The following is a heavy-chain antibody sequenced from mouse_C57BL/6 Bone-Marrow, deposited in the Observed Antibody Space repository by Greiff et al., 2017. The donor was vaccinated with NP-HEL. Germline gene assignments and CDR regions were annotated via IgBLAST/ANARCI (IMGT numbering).Heavy chain of an antibody. Sequence: QVHVKQSGPGLVAPSQSLSITCTVSGFSLTSYAISWVRQPPGKGLEWLGVIWTGGGTNYNSALKSRLSISKDNSKCQVLLKMNSLQTDDTARYYCAGYYYGSSPYWYFDVWGTGTAVTVSS. J-gene: IGHJ1*03. CDR2: IWTGGGT. V-gene: IGHV2-9-1*01. CDR1: GFSLTSYA. CDR3: AGYYYGSSPYWYFDV. D-gene: IGHD1-1*01.